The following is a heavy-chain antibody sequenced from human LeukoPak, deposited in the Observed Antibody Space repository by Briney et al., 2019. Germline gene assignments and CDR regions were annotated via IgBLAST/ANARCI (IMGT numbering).Heavy chain of an antibody. CDR3: ARGGSSWSASDI. J-gene: IGHJ3*02. V-gene: IGHV3-74*01. CDR1: GFTFSSYW. CDR2: INSDGSST. Sequence: GGSLRLSCAASGFTFSSYWMHWVRQAPGKGLVWVSRINSDGSSTNYADAVKGRFTISRDNAKNTLYLQTNSLRAEDTAVYYCARGGSSWSASDIWGQGTMVIVSS. D-gene: IGHD6-13*01.